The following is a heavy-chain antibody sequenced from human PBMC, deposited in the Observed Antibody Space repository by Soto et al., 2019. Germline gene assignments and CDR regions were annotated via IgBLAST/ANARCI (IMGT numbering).Heavy chain of an antibody. J-gene: IGHJ4*02. D-gene: IGHD3-3*02. Sequence: ASETLSLTCAVYGGSFSGYYWTWIRQAPGKGLEWIGEINHSGGTNYNSSLKSRVTISVDTSKNQFSLILYSVTAADTAVYYCARLPSRHLVDYWGQGTLVTVSS. CDR2: INHSGGT. V-gene: IGHV4-34*01. CDR3: ARLPSRHLVDY. CDR1: GGSFSGYY.